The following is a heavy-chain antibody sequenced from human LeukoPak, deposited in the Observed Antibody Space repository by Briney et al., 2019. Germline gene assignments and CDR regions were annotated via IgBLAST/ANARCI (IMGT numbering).Heavy chain of an antibody. CDR1: GFTFSSYE. V-gene: IGHV3-48*03. CDR2: IGNSGSTK. J-gene: IGHJ4*02. Sequence: GSLRLSCAATGFTFSSYEMNWIRQAPGKGLEWISYIGNSGSTKYYADSVKGRFTISRDNAKNSVFLQMNSLRAEDTAVYYCAAVIDYWGQGTLVTVSS. CDR3: AAVIDY.